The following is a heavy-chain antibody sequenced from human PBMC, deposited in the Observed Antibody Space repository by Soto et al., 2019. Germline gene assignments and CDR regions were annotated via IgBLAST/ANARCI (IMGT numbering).Heavy chain of an antibody. CDR2: INAGNGNT. D-gene: IGHD6-13*01. V-gene: IGHV1-3*01. J-gene: IGHJ4*01. CDR3: ARGGPIAAAGTFDY. CDR1: GYTFTSYA. Sequence: QVQLVQYGAEVKKPGASVKVSCKASGYTFTSYAMHWVRQAPGQRLEWMGWINAGNGNTKYSQKFQGRVTITRDTSASTAYMELSSLRSEDTAVYYCARGGPIAAAGTFDYWGHGTLVTVSS.